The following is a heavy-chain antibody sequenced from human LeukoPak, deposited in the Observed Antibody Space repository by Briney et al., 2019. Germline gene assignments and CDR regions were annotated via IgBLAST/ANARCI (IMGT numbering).Heavy chain of an antibody. V-gene: IGHV1-69*06. CDR1: GGTFSSYA. CDR3: ARYYYHRYYYYMDV. Sequence: SVKVSCKASGGTFSSYAISWVRQAPGQGLEWMGGIIPIFGTANYAQKFQGRVTITADKSTSTAYMELSSLRSEDTAVYYCARYYYHRYYYYMDVWGKGTTVTISS. CDR2: IIPIFGTA. D-gene: IGHD1-26*01. J-gene: IGHJ6*03.